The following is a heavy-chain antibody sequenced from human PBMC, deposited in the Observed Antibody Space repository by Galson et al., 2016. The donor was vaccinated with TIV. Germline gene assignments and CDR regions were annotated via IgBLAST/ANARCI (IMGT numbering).Heavy chain of an antibody. CDR2: ISGSGGTT. CDR1: GFTFTNYA. CDR3: AQVYYSYGSGTYYV. D-gene: IGHD3-10*01. J-gene: IGHJ4*02. Sequence: SLRLSCAASGFTFTNYAMSWVRQAPGKGLEWVSAISGSGGTTFYADSVKGRFTISRDNAKNTLYLQMNSLRAEDTAVYYCAQVYYSYGSGTYYVWGQGTLVTVSS. V-gene: IGHV3-23*01.